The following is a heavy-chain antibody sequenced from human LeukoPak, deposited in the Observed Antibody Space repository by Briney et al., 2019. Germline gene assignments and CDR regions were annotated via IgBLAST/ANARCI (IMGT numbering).Heavy chain of an antibody. Sequence: PSETLSLTCTVSGGSISDSYWSWIRQPPGKGLEWIGKIHDSGITNYNPSLKSRVTFSVDTSKKQFSLNLNSVTAADTAVYYCARGGYMSNWFEPWGQGTPVTVSS. D-gene: IGHD5-12*01. V-gene: IGHV4-59*01. CDR3: ARGGYMSNWFEP. CDR2: IHDSGIT. J-gene: IGHJ5*02. CDR1: GGSISDSY.